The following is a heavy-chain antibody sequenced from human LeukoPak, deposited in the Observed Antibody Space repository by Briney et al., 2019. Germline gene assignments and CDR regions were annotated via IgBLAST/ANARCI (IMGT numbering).Heavy chain of an antibody. Sequence: PSETLSLTCAVYGGSFSGYYWSWIRQPPGKGLEWIGEINHSGSTNYNPSLKSRVTISVDTSKNQFSLKLSSVTAADTAVYYCARESSSSSSWFDPWGQGTLVTASS. D-gene: IGHD6-6*01. CDR2: INHSGST. J-gene: IGHJ5*02. CDR3: ARESSSSSSWFDP. CDR1: GGSFSGYY. V-gene: IGHV4-34*01.